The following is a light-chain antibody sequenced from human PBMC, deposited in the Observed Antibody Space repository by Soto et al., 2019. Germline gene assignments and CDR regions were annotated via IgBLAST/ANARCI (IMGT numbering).Light chain of an antibody. CDR3: QQGHNWPLT. CDR1: QGLSGS. Sequence: DIQMPQSPSSVSASVGDRVTITCRATQGLSGSVAWYQQKPGKAPKLLISVISLLQSGVPSRFSGSASGTDFTLSIDSLQPEDLATYYCQQGHNWPLTFGQGTRLEIK. V-gene: IGKV1-12*01. CDR2: VIS. J-gene: IGKJ5*01.